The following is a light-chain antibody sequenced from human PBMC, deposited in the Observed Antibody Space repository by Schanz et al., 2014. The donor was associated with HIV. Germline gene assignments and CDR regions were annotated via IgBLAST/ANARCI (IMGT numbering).Light chain of an antibody. CDR1: QSVSSNY. CDR2: GAS. J-gene: IGKJ2*01. CDR3: QQRSNWPPMYT. V-gene: IGKV3D-20*02. Sequence: DIVLTQSPGTLSLSPGERATLSCRASQSVSSNYLGWYQQNPGQAPRLVIYGASSRATGIPDRFSGSGSGTDSTLTISRLEPEDFAVYYCQQRSNWPPMYTFGQGTKLEIK.